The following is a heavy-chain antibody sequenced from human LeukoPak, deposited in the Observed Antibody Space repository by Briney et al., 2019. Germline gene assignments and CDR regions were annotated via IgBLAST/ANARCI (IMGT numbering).Heavy chain of an antibody. Sequence: SQTLSLTCTVPGGSISSGSYYWSWIRQPAWKGLEWIGRIYPSGSTNYNPSLKSRVSMSVDTSKNQFSLKLSSVTAADTAVYYCARWRGGITMIVVANWGYFDYWGQGTLVTVSS. CDR1: GGSISSGSYY. V-gene: IGHV4-61*02. CDR3: ARWRGGITMIVVANWGYFDY. D-gene: IGHD3-22*01. CDR2: IYPSGST. J-gene: IGHJ4*02.